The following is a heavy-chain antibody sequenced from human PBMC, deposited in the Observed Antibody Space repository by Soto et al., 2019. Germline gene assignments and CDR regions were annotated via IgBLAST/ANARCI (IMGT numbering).Heavy chain of an antibody. CDR2: ISGSGGST. CDR1: GFTFSSYA. D-gene: IGHD1-7*01. J-gene: IGHJ5*02. V-gene: IGHV3-23*01. CDR3: AKENPYNWNYRATWFDP. Sequence: PGGSLRLSCAASGFTFSSYAMSWVRQAPGKGLEWVSAISGSGGSTYYADSVKGRFTISRDNSKNTLYLQKNSLRAEDTAVYYCAKENPYNWNYRATWFDPWGQGTLVTVSS.